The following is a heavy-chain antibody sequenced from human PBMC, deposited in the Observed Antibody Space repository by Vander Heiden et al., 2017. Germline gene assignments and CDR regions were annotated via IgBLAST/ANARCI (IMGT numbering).Heavy chain of an antibody. CDR2: IIPICGAV. V-gene: IGHV1-69*01. J-gene: IGHJ6*02. CDR1: GGAFTTYA. Sequence: VQLVQSGAEVKKPGSSVKDFCKASGGAFTTYAITWVRQTAGQGLEWVGGIIPICGAVDYAQKFQDRITITADESTATAYMDLSNLRSEDTAVYYCAEGKADRPDSDYFYYGLGVWGQGTTVTVSS. CDR3: AEGKADRPDSDYFYYGLGV. D-gene: IGHD6-6*01.